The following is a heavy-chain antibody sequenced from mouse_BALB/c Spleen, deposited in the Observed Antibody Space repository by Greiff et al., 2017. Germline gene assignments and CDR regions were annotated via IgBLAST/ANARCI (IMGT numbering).Heavy chain of an antibody. V-gene: IGHV2-9*02. CDR2: IWAGGST. CDR3: ARMTTEIAEHFDG. CDR1: GFSLTSYG. J-gene: IGHJ1*01. Sequence: VLLVQSGPGLVAPSQTLSISCTASGFSLTSYGVHWVRQPPGKGLEWLGVIWAGGSTNYNLDLMSRLSISKDNSKGKVYLKMNSQQTADTAMYYYARMTTEIAEHFDGWGAGTTITVSS. D-gene: IGHD1-1*01.